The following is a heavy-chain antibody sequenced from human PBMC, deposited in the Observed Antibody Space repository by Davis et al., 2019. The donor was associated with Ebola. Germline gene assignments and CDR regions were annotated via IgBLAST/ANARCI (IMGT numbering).Heavy chain of an antibody. V-gene: IGHV5-51*01. CDR3: ARHPAAADNHWFDP. Sequence: GESLKISCKGSGYSFTGNWIGWVRQMPGKGLEWMGLIYPGDSDTRYNPSFQGRVTLSVDKSISTAYLQWSSLEASDTAIYYCARHPAAADNHWFDPWGQGTLVTVSS. J-gene: IGHJ5*02. CDR2: IYPGDSDT. D-gene: IGHD6-13*01. CDR1: GYSFTGNW.